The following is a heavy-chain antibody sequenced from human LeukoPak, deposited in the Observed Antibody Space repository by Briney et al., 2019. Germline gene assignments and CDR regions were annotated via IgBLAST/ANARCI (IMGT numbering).Heavy chain of an antibody. CDR1: GFTFSSYS. J-gene: IGHJ4*02. Sequence: GGSLRLSCAASGFTFSSYSMNWVRQAPGKGLEWVSYISSSSSTIYYADSVKGRFTISRDNAKNSLYLQMNSLRAEDTAVYYCARDTPAQLVHFDYWGQGTLVTVSS. CDR3: ARDTPAQLVHFDY. CDR2: ISSSSSTI. D-gene: IGHD6-13*01. V-gene: IGHV3-48*01.